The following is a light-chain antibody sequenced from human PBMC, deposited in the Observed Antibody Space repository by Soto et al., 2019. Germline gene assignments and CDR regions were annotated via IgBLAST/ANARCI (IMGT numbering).Light chain of an antibody. CDR2: DVF. Sequence: QSVLTQPRSVSGSPGQSVTISCTGTSSDGGGYNFVSWYQHHPGRAPKLMIYDVFYRPSGAPDRFSGSKSGNTASLTISGLQADDEADYYCCFYGHTFAVFGGGTKLTVL. V-gene: IGLV2-11*01. CDR1: SSDGGGYNF. J-gene: IGLJ3*02. CDR3: CFYGHTFAV.